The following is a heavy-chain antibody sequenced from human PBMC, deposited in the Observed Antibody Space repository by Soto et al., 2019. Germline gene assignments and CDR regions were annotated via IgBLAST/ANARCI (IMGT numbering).Heavy chain of an antibody. CDR1: GYTFTGYY. Sequence: GASVKVSCKASGYTFTGYYMHWVRQAPGQGLEWMGWINPNSGGTNYAQKFQGWVTMTRDTSISTAYMELSSLRSEDTALYHCARDRGSPDAFDIWGQGTMVTVSS. V-gene: IGHV1-2*04. CDR3: ARDRGSPDAFDI. CDR2: INPNSGGT. D-gene: IGHD2-15*01. J-gene: IGHJ3*02.